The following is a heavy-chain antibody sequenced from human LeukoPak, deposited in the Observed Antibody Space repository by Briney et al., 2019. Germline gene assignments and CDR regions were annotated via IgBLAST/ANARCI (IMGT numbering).Heavy chain of an antibody. V-gene: IGHV1-46*01. CDR3: ATGGYDYYYYYGMDV. J-gene: IGHJ6*02. CDR1: GYTFTSYY. D-gene: IGHD5-12*01. Sequence: GPSVQVSCQASGYTFTSYYILWVRQAPGQGGEWMGIINPSGGSTSYAQKFQGRVTMTRDTSTSTVYMELSSLRSEDTGVYYCATGGYDYYYYYGMDVWGQGTTVTVSS. CDR2: INPSGGST.